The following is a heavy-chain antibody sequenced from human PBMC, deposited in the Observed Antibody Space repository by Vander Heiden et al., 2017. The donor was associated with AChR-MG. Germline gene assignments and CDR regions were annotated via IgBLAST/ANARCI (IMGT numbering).Heavy chain of an antibody. CDR1: GFPFSGYA. CDR3: AREGRDGYNYFDY. J-gene: IGHJ4*02. CDR2: ISYDGSNK. Sequence: QVQLVESGGGVVQHGRSLRPPCAASGFPFSGYAMHWVRQAPGKGLEWVAVISYDGSNKYYADSVKGRFTISRDNSKNTLYLQTNSLRAEDTAVYYCAREGRDGYNYFDYWGQGTLVTVSS. D-gene: IGHD5-12*01. V-gene: IGHV3-30-3*01.